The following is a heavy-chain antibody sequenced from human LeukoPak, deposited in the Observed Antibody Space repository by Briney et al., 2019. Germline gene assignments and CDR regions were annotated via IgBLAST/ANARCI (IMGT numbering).Heavy chain of an antibody. CDR1: GFTFSSYA. CDR3: ASERGGYYDYVWGSYRHDAFDI. Sequence: GGSLRLSCAASGFTFSSYAMSWVRQAPGKGLEWVANIKQDGSEKYYVDSVKGRFTISGDNAKNSLYLQMNSLRAEDTAVYYCASERGGYYDYVWGSYRHDAFDIWGQGTMVTVSS. V-gene: IGHV3-7*01. J-gene: IGHJ3*02. D-gene: IGHD3-16*02. CDR2: IKQDGSEK.